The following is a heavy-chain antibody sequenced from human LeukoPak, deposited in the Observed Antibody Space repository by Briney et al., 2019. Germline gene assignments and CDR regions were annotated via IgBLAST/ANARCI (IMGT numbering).Heavy chain of an antibody. CDR1: GGSFSGYY. D-gene: IGHD3-3*01. CDR3: ARGLFDFWSGYYPNYYYYYYMDV. CDR2: INHSGST. J-gene: IGHJ6*03. V-gene: IGHV4-34*01. Sequence: SETLSLTCAVYGGSFSGYYWSWIRQPPGKGLEWIGEINHSGSTSYNPSLKSRVTISVDTSKNQFSLKLSSVTAADTAVYYCARGLFDFWSGYYPNYYYYYYMDVWGKGTTVTVSS.